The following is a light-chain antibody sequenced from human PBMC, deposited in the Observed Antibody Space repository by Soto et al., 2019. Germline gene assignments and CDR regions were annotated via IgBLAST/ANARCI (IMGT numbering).Light chain of an antibody. CDR3: HQYANSPPWT. Sequence: EIVLTQSPGTLSLSPGERATLSCRASQSFSSSYLAWYQQKPGQAPRLLIYATSSRATGIPDRFGGSGSGTDFTLTISRLEPEDFAVYYCHQYANSPPWTFGPGTKVEIK. J-gene: IGKJ1*01. V-gene: IGKV3-20*01. CDR1: QSFSSSY. CDR2: ATS.